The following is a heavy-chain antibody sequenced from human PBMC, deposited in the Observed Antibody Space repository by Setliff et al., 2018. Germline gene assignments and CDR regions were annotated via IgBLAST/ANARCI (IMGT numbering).Heavy chain of an antibody. J-gene: IGHJ4*02. Sequence: ASVKVSCKASGYNFAESIVSWVRQAPGQGLEWMGWISAYNGHTYSAQKFQARVTLTTDTSTNMAYMELRGLRSDDTAIYCCLRLVRYCTTIACHRTLGEEVWGQGTLVTVSS. CDR2: ISAYNGHT. CDR1: GYNFAESI. CDR3: LRLVRYCTTIACHRTLGEEV. V-gene: IGHV1-18*01. D-gene: IGHD2-8*01.